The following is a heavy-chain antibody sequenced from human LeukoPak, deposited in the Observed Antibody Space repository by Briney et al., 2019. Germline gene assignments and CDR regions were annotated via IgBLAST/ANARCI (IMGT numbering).Heavy chain of an antibody. Sequence: PGRSLRLSCATSGFTFSSYGMHWVRQAPGKGLEWVAVIWYDGTKKYYADSVKGRFTISRDNSKNTLYLQMNSLRAEDTAVYYCARDYGRGWLAHDYWGQGTLVTVSS. V-gene: IGHV3-33*01. D-gene: IGHD6-19*01. CDR2: IWYDGTKK. J-gene: IGHJ4*02. CDR1: GFTFSSYG. CDR3: ARDYGRGWLAHDY.